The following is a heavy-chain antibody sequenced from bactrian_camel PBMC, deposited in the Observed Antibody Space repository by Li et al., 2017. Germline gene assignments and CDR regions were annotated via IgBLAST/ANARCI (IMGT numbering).Heavy chain of an antibody. Sequence: VQLVESGGGLVQPGGSLRLSCVASGFTFSNYAMNWVRQLPEKGLEWVAGINSGGGATLYSPSVEGRFTISRDNVKNTLYLQLDSLNTEDTAMYYCTIRGGPCGLGHRSPSQGTQVTVS. V-gene: IGHV3S42*01. CDR2: INSGGGAT. D-gene: IGHD5*01. CDR1: GFTFSNYA. J-gene: IGHJ4*01.